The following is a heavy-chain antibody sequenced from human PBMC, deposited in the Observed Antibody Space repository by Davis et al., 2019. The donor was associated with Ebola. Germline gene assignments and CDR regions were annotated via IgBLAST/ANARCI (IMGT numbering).Heavy chain of an antibody. Sequence: AGSLTLSCAASGFTFSGSAMHWVRQASGKGLEWVGRIRSKANSYATAYAASVKGRFTISRDDSKNTAYLQMNSLKTEDTAVYYCTSTTVSKGDYWGQGTLVTVSS. J-gene: IGHJ4*02. CDR2: IRSKANSYAT. CDR1: GFTFSGSA. CDR3: TSTTVSKGDY. D-gene: IGHD4-17*01. V-gene: IGHV3-73*01.